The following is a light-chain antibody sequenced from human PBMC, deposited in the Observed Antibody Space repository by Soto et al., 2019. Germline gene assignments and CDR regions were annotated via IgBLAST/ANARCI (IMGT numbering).Light chain of an antibody. Sequence: DVQMTQSPSSLSASVGDRVTITCRASESIASYLQWYQQKPGQAPKLLIYAASDLQTGVPSRFSGSGSGPDFTLTISSLQPEDFAVYYCHQTYTRPETFGPGTKV. CDR2: AAS. V-gene: IGKV1-39*01. CDR3: HQTYTRPET. CDR1: ESIASY. J-gene: IGKJ3*01.